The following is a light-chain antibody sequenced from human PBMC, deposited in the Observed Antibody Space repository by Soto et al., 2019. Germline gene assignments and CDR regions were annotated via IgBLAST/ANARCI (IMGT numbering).Light chain of an antibody. V-gene: IGLV2-14*01. Sequence: QSVLTQPASVSGSPGQSITISCTGSSSDVGGNKYVSWYQQYPGKAPKLMICDVSNRPSGVSNRFSGSKSGNTASLTISGLQAEEEADYYCSAFTGTTYVFGTGTKVTVL. CDR1: SSDVGGNKY. J-gene: IGLJ1*01. CDR2: DVS. CDR3: SAFTGTTYV.